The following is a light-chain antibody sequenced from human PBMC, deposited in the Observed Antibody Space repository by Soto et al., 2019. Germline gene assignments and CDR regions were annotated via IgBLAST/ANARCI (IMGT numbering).Light chain of an antibody. CDR2: RSS. V-gene: IGKV1-5*03. J-gene: IGKJ5*01. CDR3: QQYDSFPIT. CDR1: QSIRTW. Sequence: DIQMTQSPSTLSASIGDSVTITCRASQSIRTWLAWHQQKPGKAPNLLLYRSSSLGSGVASRFSGSGSGTEFTLTISSLQPGDFATYYCQQYDSFPITFGQGTRLEIK.